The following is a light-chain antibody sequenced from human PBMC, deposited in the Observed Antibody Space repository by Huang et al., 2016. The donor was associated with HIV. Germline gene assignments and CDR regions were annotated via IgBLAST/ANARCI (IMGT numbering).Light chain of an antibody. CDR1: QSVFGSTTKNY. CDR3: QQYYTTPRA. CDR2: WAS. Sequence: DIVMTQSPDSLAVSLGARANINCKSRQSVFGSTTKNYLAWYQQKPGKPPKLLLSWASTRQSGVPSRFSGSGSGTDFTLTISSLQAEDVAVYYCQQYYTTPRAFGQGTKVEIK. J-gene: IGKJ1*01. V-gene: IGKV4-1*01.